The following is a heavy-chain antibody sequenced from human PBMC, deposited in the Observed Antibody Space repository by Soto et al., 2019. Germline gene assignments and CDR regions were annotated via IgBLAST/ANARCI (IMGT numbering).Heavy chain of an antibody. Sequence: EGQMVESGGGLVQPGGSLRLSCVGSGYTFSPYWMSCDRQAPGKVLEWVSRINSAGTFTPYADSVKGRFTSSRDNAKNTLYLQMHRLRAEDTALYFCVRDRGYPDSFDVWGRGTMVTVSS. CDR2: INSAGTFT. J-gene: IGHJ3*01. CDR3: VRDRGYPDSFDV. D-gene: IGHD1-1*01. CDR1: GYTFSPYW. V-gene: IGHV3-74*01.